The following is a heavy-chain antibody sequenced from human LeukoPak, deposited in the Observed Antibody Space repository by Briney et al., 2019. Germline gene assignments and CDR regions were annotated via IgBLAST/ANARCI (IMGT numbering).Heavy chain of an antibody. V-gene: IGHV3-49*03. D-gene: IGHD1-1*01. CDR3: TRPPSVLSVHPDAFDI. CDR2: IRSKAYGGTT. CDR1: GFTFGDYA. Sequence: GGSLRLSCTASGFTFGDYAMSWFRQAPGKGLEWVGFIRSKAYGGTTEYAASVKGRFTISRDDSKSIAYLQMNSLKTEDTAVYYCTRPPSVLSVHPDAFDIWGQGTMVTVSS. J-gene: IGHJ3*02.